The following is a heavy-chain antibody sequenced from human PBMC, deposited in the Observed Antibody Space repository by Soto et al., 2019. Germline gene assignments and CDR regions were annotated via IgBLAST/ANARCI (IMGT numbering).Heavy chain of an antibody. CDR2: LTTYNDNA. D-gene: IGHD1-1*01. CDR1: WFIFSNYA. J-gene: IGHJ4*02. V-gene: IGHV1-18*01. CDR3: ARGGMGKSYWTFEY. Sequence: SVEVSCKASWFIFSNYAVNWVRQAPGQGLEWMGFLTTYNDNAHYAQKFLGRVTMTADTSTNTAFLELRSLRSDDTAVYYCARGGMGKSYWTFEYWGQGSLVTVSS.